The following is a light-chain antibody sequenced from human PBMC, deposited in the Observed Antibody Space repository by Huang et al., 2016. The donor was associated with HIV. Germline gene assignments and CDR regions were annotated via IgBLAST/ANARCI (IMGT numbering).Light chain of an antibody. CDR1: QSIDSY. CDR3: QQTYNPPHT. J-gene: IGKJ1*01. CDR2: TAS. V-gene: IGKV1-39*01. Sequence: DIQVTQSPSSLSASVGDRLTITCRASQSIDSYLNWYQQKPGKAHKLLINTASTLQSGFPSRFSGSGSGTDFTLTIKILQPEDFAVYYCQQTYNPPHTFGQGTKVEIK.